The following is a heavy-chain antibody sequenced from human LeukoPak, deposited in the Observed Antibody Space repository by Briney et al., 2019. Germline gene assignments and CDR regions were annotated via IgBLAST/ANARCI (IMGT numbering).Heavy chain of an antibody. J-gene: IGHJ4*02. D-gene: IGHD1-14*01. CDR3: AKDLDRITGTRDF. CDR1: GFTFSSYG. CDR2: IWYDGSNK. V-gene: IGHV3-33*06. Sequence: PGGSLRLSCAASGFTFSSYGMHWVRQAPGKGLEWVAVIWYDGSNKYYADSVQGRFTISRDNSKNTLYLQMNSLRAEDTAVYYCAKDLDRITGTRDFWGQRTLVTVSS.